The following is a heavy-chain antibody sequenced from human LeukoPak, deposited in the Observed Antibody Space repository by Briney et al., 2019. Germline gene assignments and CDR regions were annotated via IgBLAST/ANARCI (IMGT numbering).Heavy chain of an antibody. CDR2: ISSSSSYI. CDR1: GFTFSSYA. V-gene: IGHV3-21*01. J-gene: IGHJ6*03. CDR3: ARLGRYYYYMDV. Sequence: RGSLRLSCAASGFTFSSYAMNWVRQAPGKGLEWVSSISSSSSYIYYADSVKGRFTISRDNAKNSLYLQMNSLRAEDTAVYYCARLGRYYYYMDVWGKGTPVTVSS.